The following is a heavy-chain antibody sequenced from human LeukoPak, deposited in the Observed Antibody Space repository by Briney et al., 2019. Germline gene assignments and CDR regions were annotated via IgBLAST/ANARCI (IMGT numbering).Heavy chain of an antibody. CDR1: GFTFSSYA. Sequence: GSLRLSCAASGFTFSSYAMSWVRQAPGKGLEWVAVISYDGSNKYYADSVKGRFTISRDNSKNTLYLQMNSLRAEDTAVYYCAKEGVRDGYKYYYFDYWGQGTLVTVSS. D-gene: IGHD5-24*01. V-gene: IGHV3-30*18. CDR2: ISYDGSNK. CDR3: AKEGVRDGYKYYYFDY. J-gene: IGHJ4*02.